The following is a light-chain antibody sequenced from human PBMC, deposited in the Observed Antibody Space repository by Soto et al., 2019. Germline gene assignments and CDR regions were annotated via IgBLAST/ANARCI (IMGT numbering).Light chain of an antibody. CDR2: GPS. CDR1: QSVPKNY. CDR3: HQYATSPQT. Sequence: EIVLTQSPGTLSLSPGERGTLSCRASQSVPKNYLAWYQHKPGQAPRLLIYGPSSRATGIPDRFSGSGSGTDFTLSISRLEPEDFAVYYCHQYATSPQTFGQGTKVEIK. J-gene: IGKJ1*01. V-gene: IGKV3-20*01.